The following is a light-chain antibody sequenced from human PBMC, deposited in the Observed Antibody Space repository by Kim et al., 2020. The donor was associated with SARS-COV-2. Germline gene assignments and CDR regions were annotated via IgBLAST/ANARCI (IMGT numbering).Light chain of an antibody. CDR3: QQYGSTFLT. V-gene: IGKV3-20*01. CDR1: QSVSSNY. J-gene: IGKJ4*01. Sequence: EIVLTQSPGTLSLSPGERATLSCRASQSVSSNYLAWYQQKPGQAPRLLIYGASSRATGIPDRFSGSGSGTDFTLTISRLEPEDFAVYFCQQYGSTFLTFGGGTKVDIK. CDR2: GAS.